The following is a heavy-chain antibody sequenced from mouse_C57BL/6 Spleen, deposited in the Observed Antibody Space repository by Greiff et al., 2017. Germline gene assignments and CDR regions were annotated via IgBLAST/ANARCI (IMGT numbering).Heavy chain of an antibody. D-gene: IGHD2-4*01. CDR1: GFNIKDDY. CDR2: IDPENGDT. V-gene: IGHV14-4*01. Sequence: VQLQQSGAELVRPGASVKLSCTASGFNIKDDYMHWVKQRPEQGLEWIGWIDPENGDTEYASKFQGKATITADTSSNTAYLQLSSLTSEDTAVYYCTTGEDYDGAWFAYWGQGTLVTVSA. CDR3: TTGEDYDGAWFAY. J-gene: IGHJ3*01.